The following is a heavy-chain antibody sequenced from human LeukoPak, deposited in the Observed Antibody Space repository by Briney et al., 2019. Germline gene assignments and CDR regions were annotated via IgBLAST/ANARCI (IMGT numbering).Heavy chain of an antibody. Sequence: PSETLSLTCTVSGGSISSYYWSWIRQPAGKGLEWIGRIYTSGSINYNPSLKSRVTMSVDTSKNQFSLKLSSVTAADTAVYYCAGWGYDILTGYYTNNWFDPWGQGTLVTVSS. CDR1: GGSISSYY. V-gene: IGHV4-4*07. D-gene: IGHD3-9*01. CDR3: AGWGYDILTGYYTNNWFDP. J-gene: IGHJ5*02. CDR2: IYTSGSI.